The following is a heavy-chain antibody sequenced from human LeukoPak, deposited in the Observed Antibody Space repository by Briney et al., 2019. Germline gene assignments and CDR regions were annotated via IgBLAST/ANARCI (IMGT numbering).Heavy chain of an antibody. CDR2: VSDDGSHK. CDR1: GFTFSNYG. D-gene: IGHD3-16*01. J-gene: IGHJ3*02. V-gene: IGHV3-30*03. CDR3: ARERGRAFDI. Sequence: GGSLRLSCAASGFTFSNYGMHWVRQAPGKGLDWVAVVSDDGSHKQYADSVKGRFTVSRDNSEKTLYLQMNSLRSDDTAVYYCARERGRAFDIWGQGTMVTVSS.